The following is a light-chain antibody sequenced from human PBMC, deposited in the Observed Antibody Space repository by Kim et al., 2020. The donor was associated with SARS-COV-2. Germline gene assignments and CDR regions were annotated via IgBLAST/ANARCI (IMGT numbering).Light chain of an antibody. CDR1: NIGRKS. CDR2: YDS. J-gene: IGLJ3*02. Sequence: SYELTQPPSVSVATGRTARITCGGNNIGRKSVHWYQQKPGQAPVLVIYYDSDRPTGIPERFSGSNSGNTATLTISRVEAGDEAAYYCQVWDSSSDHWVFG. V-gene: IGLV3-21*04. CDR3: QVWDSSSDHWV.